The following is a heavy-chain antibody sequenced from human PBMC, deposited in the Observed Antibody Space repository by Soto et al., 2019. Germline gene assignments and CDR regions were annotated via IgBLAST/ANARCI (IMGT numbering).Heavy chain of an antibody. Sequence: GESLKISCKGSGYSFTSYWIIWVRQMPGKGLEWMGRIDPSDSYTNHSPSFQGHVTISADKSISTAYLQWSSLKASDTAMYYCARLVSYADPYWGQGNLVPVSS. CDR2: IDPSDSYT. CDR1: GYSFTSYW. CDR3: ARLVSYADPY. V-gene: IGHV5-10-1*01. D-gene: IGHD2-2*01. J-gene: IGHJ4*02.